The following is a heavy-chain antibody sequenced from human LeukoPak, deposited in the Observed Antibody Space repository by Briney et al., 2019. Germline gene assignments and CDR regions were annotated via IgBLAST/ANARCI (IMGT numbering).Heavy chain of an antibody. CDR1: GFTFSSYG. V-gene: IGHV3-33*01. CDR3: ARDTYCSGGSCYRPLYYYYGMDV. CDR2: IWYDGSNK. J-gene: IGHJ6*02. D-gene: IGHD2-15*01. Sequence: GRSLRLSCAASGFTFSSYGMHWVRQAPGKGLEWVAVIWYDGSNKYYADSVKGRFTISRDDSKNTLYLQMNSLRAEDTAVYYCARDTYCSGGSCYRPLYYYYGMDVWGQGTTVTVSS.